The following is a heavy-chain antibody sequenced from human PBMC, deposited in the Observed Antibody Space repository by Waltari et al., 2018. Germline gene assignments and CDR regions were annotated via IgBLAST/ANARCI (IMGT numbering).Heavy chain of an antibody. Sequence: QVQLVESGGGVVQPGRSLRLSCAASGFTFSSYAMHWVRQAPGKGLEGVAVISYDGSNKYYADSVKGRFTISRDKSKNTLYLQMNSLRAEDTAVYYCARGEPVDYWGQGTLVTVSS. CDR2: ISYDGSNK. J-gene: IGHJ4*02. CDR1: GFTFSSYA. D-gene: IGHD1-1*01. V-gene: IGHV3-30*04. CDR3: ARGEPVDY.